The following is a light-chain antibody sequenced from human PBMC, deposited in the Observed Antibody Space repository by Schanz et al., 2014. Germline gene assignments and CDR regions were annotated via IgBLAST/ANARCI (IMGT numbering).Light chain of an antibody. CDR3: SSYTSSGKFVI. Sequence: QSALTQPASVSGSPGQSITISCTGTSSDVGGYNYVSWYQQHPGKAPKLMIYDVSNRPSGVSNRFSGSKSGNTASLTISGLQTEDEADYYCSSYTSSGKFVIFGGGTKLTVL. CDR1: SSDVGGYNY. CDR2: DVS. J-gene: IGLJ2*01. V-gene: IGLV2-14*01.